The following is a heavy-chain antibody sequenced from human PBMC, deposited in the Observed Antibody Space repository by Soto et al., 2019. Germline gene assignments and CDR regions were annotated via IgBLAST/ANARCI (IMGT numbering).Heavy chain of an antibody. J-gene: IGHJ6*02. V-gene: IGHV1-18*01. CDR3: ARALGDIVLMVYAIGPLTGMDV. D-gene: IGHD2-8*01. CDR2: ISAYNGNT. Sequence: ASVKVSCKASGYTFTSYGISWVRQAPGQGLEWMGWISAYNGNTNYAQKLQGRVTMTTDTSTSTAYMELRSLRSDDTAVYYCARALGDIVLMVYAIGPLTGMDVWGQGTTVTVSS. CDR1: GYTFTSYG.